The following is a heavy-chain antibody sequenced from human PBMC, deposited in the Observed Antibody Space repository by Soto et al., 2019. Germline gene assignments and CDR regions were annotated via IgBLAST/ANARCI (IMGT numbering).Heavy chain of an antibody. Sequence: SETLSLTCTVSGASIISDGYYWTWIRQHPGKGLEWLGYIHYSGGATYSPSYNPSLKSRIAISVDTSKRLFSLKLTSVTAADTAVYHCARTEAAAGIPYFDYWGQGTLVTVSS. D-gene: IGHD6-13*01. CDR1: GASIISDGYY. CDR2: IHYSGGATYSP. J-gene: IGHJ4*02. CDR3: ARTEAAAGIPYFDY. V-gene: IGHV4-31*03.